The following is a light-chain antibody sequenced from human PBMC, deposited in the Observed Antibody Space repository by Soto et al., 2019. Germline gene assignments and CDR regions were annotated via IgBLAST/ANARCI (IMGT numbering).Light chain of an antibody. CDR3: SSYTSSSTWV. CDR1: SSDVGAYNY. V-gene: IGLV2-8*01. Sequence: QSALTQPPSASGSPGQSVTISCTGTSSDVGAYNYVSWYQQHPGKAPKLLIYEVNTRPSGVPDRFSGSKSGNTASLTISGLQAEDEADYYCSSYTSSSTWVFGGGTKLTVL. CDR2: EVN. J-gene: IGLJ3*02.